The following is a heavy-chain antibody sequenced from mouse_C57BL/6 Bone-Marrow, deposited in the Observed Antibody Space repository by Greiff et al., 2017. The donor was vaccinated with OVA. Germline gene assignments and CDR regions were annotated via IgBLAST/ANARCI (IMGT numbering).Heavy chain of an antibody. J-gene: IGHJ1*03. CDR1: GYTFTSYD. D-gene: IGHD1-1*01. CDR3: ARYTTVVAPYWYFDV. CDR2: IYPRDGST. V-gene: IGHV1-85*01. Sequence: QVQLQQSGPELVKPGASVKLSCKASGYTFTSYDINWVKQRPGQGLEWIGWIYPRDGSTKYNEKFKGKATLTVDTSSSTAYMELHSLTSEDSAVYFCARYTTVVAPYWYFDVWGTGTTVTVSS.